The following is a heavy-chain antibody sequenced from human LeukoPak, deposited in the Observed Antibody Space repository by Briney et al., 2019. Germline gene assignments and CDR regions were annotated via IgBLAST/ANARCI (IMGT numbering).Heavy chain of an antibody. V-gene: IGHV3-15*01. CDR1: GFAFSNAW. D-gene: IGHD5-12*01. CDR3: TTGGYGGQFDY. CDR2: IKSKTDGGTT. Sequence: GGSLRLSCAASGFAFSNAWMSWVRQAPGKGLEWVGRIKSKTDGGTTDYAAPAKGRFTISRDDSKNTLYLQMISLKTEDTAVYYCTTGGYGGQFDYWGQGTLVTVSS. J-gene: IGHJ4*02.